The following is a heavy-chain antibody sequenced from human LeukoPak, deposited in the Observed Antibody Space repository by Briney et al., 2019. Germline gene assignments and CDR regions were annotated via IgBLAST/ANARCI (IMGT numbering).Heavy chain of an antibody. Sequence: GGSLRLSCAASGFTFSSYAMSWVRQAPGKGLEWVSAISGSGGSTYYADSVKGRFTISRDNSKNTLYLQMISLRAEDTAVYDYAKDPPYYYGCSCTREAFDIWGQGTMVTVSS. V-gene: IGHV3-23*01. CDR1: GFTFSSYA. J-gene: IGHJ3*02. CDR2: ISGSGGST. CDR3: AKDPPYYYGCSCTREAFDI. D-gene: IGHD3-10*01.